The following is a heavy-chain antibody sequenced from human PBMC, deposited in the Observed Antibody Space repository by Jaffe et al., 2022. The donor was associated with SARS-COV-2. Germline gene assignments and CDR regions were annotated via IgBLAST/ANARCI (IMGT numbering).Heavy chain of an antibody. V-gene: IGHV4-34*01. D-gene: IGHD1-26*01. Sequence: QVQLQQWGAGLLKPSETLSLTCAVYGGSFSGYYWSWIRQPPGKGLEWIGEINHSGSTNYNPSLKSRVTISVDTSKNQFSLKLSSVTAADTAVYYCARGVPQLGSYHRLNYYFDYWGQGTLVTVSS. CDR2: INHSGST. CDR3: ARGVPQLGSYHRLNYYFDY. J-gene: IGHJ4*02. CDR1: GGSFSGYY.